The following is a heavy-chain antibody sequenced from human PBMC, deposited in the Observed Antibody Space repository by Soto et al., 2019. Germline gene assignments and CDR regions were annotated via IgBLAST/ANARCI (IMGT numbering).Heavy chain of an antibody. CDR1: GGSFSGYY. CDR3: GRTDNNGAWAAWY. Sequence: SETLSLTCAVYGGSFSGYYWSWIRQPPGKGLEWIGYIYYSGSTYYNPSLESRPTISVDTSKNQFSLKLSSVTVADTAVYYCGRTDNNGAWAAWYWGRGSLVTVSS. V-gene: IGHV4-34*01. D-gene: IGHD2-8*01. J-gene: IGHJ4*01. CDR2: IYYSGST.